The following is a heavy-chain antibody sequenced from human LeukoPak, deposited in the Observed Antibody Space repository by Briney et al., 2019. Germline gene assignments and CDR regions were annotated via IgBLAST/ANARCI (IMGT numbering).Heavy chain of an antibody. V-gene: IGHV4-34*01. J-gene: IGHJ6*02. Sequence: PSETLSLTCAVYGGSFSGYYWSWIRQPPGKGLEWIGEINHSGSTNYNPSLKSRVTISVDTSKNQFSLKLSSVTAADTAVYYCARRRSYGKYYYYGMDVWGQGTTVTVSS. D-gene: IGHD5-18*01. CDR3: ARRRSYGKYYYYGMDV. CDR2: INHSGST. CDR1: GGSFSGYY.